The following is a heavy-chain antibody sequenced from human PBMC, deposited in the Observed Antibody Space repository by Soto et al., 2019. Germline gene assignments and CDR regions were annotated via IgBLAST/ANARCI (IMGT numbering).Heavy chain of an antibody. D-gene: IGHD1-1*01. Sequence: GGSXRLSCAASGSTFSTYSMNWVRQAPGKGLEWVSSISSSSSYIYYADSVKGRFTISRDNAKNSLYLQMNSLRAEDAAVYYCARDPSTGMTSRWFDPWGQGTLVTVSS. V-gene: IGHV3-21*01. CDR1: GSTFSTYS. CDR2: ISSSSSYI. J-gene: IGHJ5*02. CDR3: ARDPSTGMTSRWFDP.